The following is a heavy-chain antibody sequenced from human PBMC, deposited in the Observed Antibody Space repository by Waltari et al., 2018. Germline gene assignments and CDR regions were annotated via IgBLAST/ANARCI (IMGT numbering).Heavy chain of an antibody. D-gene: IGHD6-19*01. Sequence: VQLVESGGGLVKPGGSLRLSCAASGFTFSSYSMNWVRQAPGKGLEWIGSIYHSGSTYYNPSLKSRVTISVDTSKNQFSLKLSSVTAADTAVYYCARLSHSSGSDYWGQGTMVTVSS. V-gene: IGHV4-38-2*01. CDR2: IYHSGST. CDR1: GFTFSSYS. CDR3: ARLSHSSGSDY. J-gene: IGHJ3*01.